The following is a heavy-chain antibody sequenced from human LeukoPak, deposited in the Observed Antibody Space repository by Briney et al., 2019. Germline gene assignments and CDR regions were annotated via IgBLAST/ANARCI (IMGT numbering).Heavy chain of an antibody. Sequence: ETLSLTCTVSGDSMTRSTYYWGWIRQAPGKGLEWVANIKQDGSEKYYVDSVKGRFTISRDNAKNSLYLQMNSLRVEDTAVYYCARYEGWTMSDAFDIWGQGTMVTVSS. CDR3: ARYEGWTMSDAFDI. CDR1: GDSMTRSTYY. V-gene: IGHV3-7*01. D-gene: IGHD3-22*01. J-gene: IGHJ3*02. CDR2: IKQDGSEK.